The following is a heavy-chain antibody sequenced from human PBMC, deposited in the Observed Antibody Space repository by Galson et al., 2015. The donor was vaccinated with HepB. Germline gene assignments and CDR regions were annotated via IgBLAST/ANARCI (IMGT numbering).Heavy chain of an antibody. CDR3: ARRNFDEEAVDY. V-gene: IGHV1-18*01. CDR2: INTYNGQT. Sequence: SVKVSCKASGYTFTSHTLDWLRQAPGQGPEWVGRINTYNGQTDFAQKFQGRGTKTIETSTNTAYLELRSLSSDDTAVYYCARRNFDEEAVDYGGQGTLVTVS. J-gene: IGHJ4*02. CDR1: GYTFTSHT.